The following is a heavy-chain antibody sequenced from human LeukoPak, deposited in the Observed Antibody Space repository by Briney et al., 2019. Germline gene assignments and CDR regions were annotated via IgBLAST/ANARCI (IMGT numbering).Heavy chain of an antibody. Sequence: GASVKVSCKASGYTFTGYYMHWVRQAPGQRLEWMGWINAGNGNTKYSQKFQGRVTITRDTSASTAYMELSSLRSEDTAVYYCARDVGAHYFDYWGQGTLVTVSS. CDR2: INAGNGNT. D-gene: IGHD1-26*01. V-gene: IGHV1-3*01. J-gene: IGHJ4*02. CDR1: GYTFTGYY. CDR3: ARDVGAHYFDY.